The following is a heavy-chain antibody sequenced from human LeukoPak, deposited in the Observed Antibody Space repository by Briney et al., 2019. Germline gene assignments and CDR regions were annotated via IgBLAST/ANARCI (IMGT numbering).Heavy chain of an antibody. CDR2: ISYDGSNK. V-gene: IGHV3-30*18. CDR3: AKDLQKYSGSYGPYDC. J-gene: IGHJ4*02. Sequence: PGGSLRLSCAASGFTFSSYGMNWVRQAPGKGLEWVSAISYDGSNKYYADSVKGRFTISRDDSKNTLYLQMNSLRPEDTAVYSCAKDLQKYSGSYGPYDCWGQGTLVTVSS. CDR1: GFTFSSYG. D-gene: IGHD1-26*01.